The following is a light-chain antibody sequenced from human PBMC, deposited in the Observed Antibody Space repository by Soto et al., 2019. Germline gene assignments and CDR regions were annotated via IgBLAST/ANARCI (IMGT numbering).Light chain of an antibody. V-gene: IGLV2-8*01. CDR1: SSDVGGYNS. J-gene: IGLJ3*02. CDR3: SSYVGSSSFVV. Sequence: QSALTQPPSASGSPGQSVTISCTGTSSDVGGYNSVTWYQHHPGKAPQLTIYGVTKRPSGVPDRFSGSKSGNTASLTVSGLQADDEADYYCSSYVGSSSFVVFGRGTKLTVL. CDR2: GVT.